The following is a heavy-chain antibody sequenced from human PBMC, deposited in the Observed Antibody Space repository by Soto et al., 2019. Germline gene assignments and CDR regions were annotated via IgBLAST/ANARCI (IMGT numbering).Heavy chain of an antibody. Sequence: RRLSCAASGFTLSSYGMSWVRQAPGKGLEWVSAISGSGGSTYYADSVKGRFTISRDNSKNTLYLQMNSLRAEDTAVYYCAKGAYYHGSGSYFPFDYWGQGTLVTVSS. V-gene: IGHV3-23*01. CDR2: ISGSGGST. D-gene: IGHD3-10*01. J-gene: IGHJ4*02. CDR3: AKGAYYHGSGSYFPFDY. CDR1: GFTLSSYG.